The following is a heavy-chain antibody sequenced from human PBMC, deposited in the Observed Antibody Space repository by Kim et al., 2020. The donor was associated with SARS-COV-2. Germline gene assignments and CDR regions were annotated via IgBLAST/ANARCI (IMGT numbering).Heavy chain of an antibody. Sequence: GGFLRLSCTASRFTFTTYGMHWVRQAPGKGLEWVSFISYEGSIKYYADSVKGRFTISRDDSKNTLYLQMNSLRAEDTAVYYCAKDRAYFEILTGRTLDCWGQGNLVTVSS. J-gene: IGHJ4*02. D-gene: IGHD3-9*01. CDR2: ISYEGSIK. CDR1: RFTFTTYG. V-gene: IGHV3-30*02. CDR3: AKDRAYFEILTGRTLDC.